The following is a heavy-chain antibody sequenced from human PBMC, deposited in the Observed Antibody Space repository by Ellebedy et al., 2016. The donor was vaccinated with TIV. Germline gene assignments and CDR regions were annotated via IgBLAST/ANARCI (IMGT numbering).Heavy chain of an antibody. CDR2: IYHSGST. V-gene: IGHV4-38-2*02. J-gene: IGHJ4*02. CDR1: GYSISSGYY. D-gene: IGHD3-10*01. CDR3: ARDGLVRGVTPPDY. Sequence: SETLSLTCTVSGYSISSGYYWGWIRQPPGKGLEWIGSIYHSGSTYYNPSLKSRVTISVDTSKNQFSLKLRSVTAADTAVYYCARDGLVRGVTPPDYWGQGTLVTVSS.